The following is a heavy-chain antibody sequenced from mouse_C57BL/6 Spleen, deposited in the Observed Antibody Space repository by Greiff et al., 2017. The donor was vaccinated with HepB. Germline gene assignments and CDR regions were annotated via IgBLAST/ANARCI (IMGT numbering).Heavy chain of an antibody. CDR3: ARRNSNYWYFDV. D-gene: IGHD2-5*01. V-gene: IGHV5-15*04. CDR1: GFTFSDYG. CDR2: ISNLAYSI. J-gene: IGHJ1*03. Sequence: DVHLVESGGGLVQPGGSLKLSCAASGFTFSDYGMAWVRQAPRKGPEWVAFISNLAYSIYYADTVTGRFTISRENAKNTLYLEMSSLRSEDTAMYYCARRNSNYWYFDVWGTGTTVTVSS.